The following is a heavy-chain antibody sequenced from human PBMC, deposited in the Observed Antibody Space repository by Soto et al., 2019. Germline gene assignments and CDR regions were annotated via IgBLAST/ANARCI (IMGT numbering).Heavy chain of an antibody. D-gene: IGHD5-12*01. J-gene: IGHJ5*02. V-gene: IGHV4-39*01. CDR1: GDSIRGSTYY. Sequence: QLQLQESGPRQVKPSETLSLTCNVSGDSIRGSTYYWGWIRQTPGKGMEYIGSIYHTGNTYYHPSLKRRAPIFVDTSKNQFSLILRSVTAADTAVYYCVRQGGFLHPKNLNWVDPWGQGILVAVSS. CDR3: VRQGGFLHPKNLNWVDP. CDR2: IYHTGNT.